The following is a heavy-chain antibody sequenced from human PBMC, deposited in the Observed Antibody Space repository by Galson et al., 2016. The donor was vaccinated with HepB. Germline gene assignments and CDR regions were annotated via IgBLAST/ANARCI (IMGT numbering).Heavy chain of an antibody. J-gene: IGHJ1*01. CDR1: GGSISSGGYY. D-gene: IGHD3-3*01. CDR2: IYYSGIT. Sequence: TLSLTCTVSGGSISSGGYYWSWIRQHPGKGLEWIGYIYYSGITDYNPSVKSRITLSVDTSKNQFSLRLKSVTAADTAVYYCARAPYDFRSGYYVDSWGQGTLVTVSS. CDR3: ARAPYDFRSGYYVDS. V-gene: IGHV4-31*03.